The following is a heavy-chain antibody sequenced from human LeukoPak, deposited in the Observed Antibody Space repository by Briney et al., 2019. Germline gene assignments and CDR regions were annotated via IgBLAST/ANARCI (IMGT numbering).Heavy chain of an antibody. CDR3: AKDGGSDPDSFDI. D-gene: IGHD2-15*01. CDR2: ISRSGSTK. J-gene: IGHJ3*02. CDR1: GFTFSDYN. V-gene: IGHV3-11*04. Sequence: GGSLRLSCAASGFTFSDYNMRWIRQAPGKGLEWVSSISRSGSTKYYADSVKGRFTISRDNTKNSLYLQMNSLRAEDTAVYYCAKDGGSDPDSFDIWGQGTMVTVSS.